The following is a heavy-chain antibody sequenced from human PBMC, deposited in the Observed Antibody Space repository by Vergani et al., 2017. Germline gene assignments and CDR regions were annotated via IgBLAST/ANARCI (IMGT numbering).Heavy chain of an antibody. J-gene: IGHJ6*02. CDR2: MNPNSGNT. D-gene: IGHD1-26*01. Sequence: QVQLVPSGAEVKKPGASVKVSCKASGYTFTSYDINWVRQATGQGLEWMGWMNPNSGNTGYAQKFQGRVTITRNTSISTAYMELSSLRSEDTAVYYCARLRVVGATDYYYGMDFWGQGTTVTVSS. CDR3: ARLRVVGATDYYYGMDF. V-gene: IGHV1-8*03. CDR1: GYTFTSYD.